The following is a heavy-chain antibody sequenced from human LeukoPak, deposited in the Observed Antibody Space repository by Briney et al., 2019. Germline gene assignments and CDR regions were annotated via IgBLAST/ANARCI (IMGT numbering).Heavy chain of an antibody. Sequence: GGSLRLSCAASGFTFSGHWMSWVRQAPGKGLEWVASIRQDGSETHYVDSVEGRFTISRDNAKNSLHLQMNSLRAEDTAVYYCAKGSSRPPNAFDIWGQGTLVTVSS. D-gene: IGHD6-6*01. CDR3: AKGSSRPPNAFDI. V-gene: IGHV3-7*01. J-gene: IGHJ3*02. CDR1: GFTFSGHW. CDR2: IRQDGSET.